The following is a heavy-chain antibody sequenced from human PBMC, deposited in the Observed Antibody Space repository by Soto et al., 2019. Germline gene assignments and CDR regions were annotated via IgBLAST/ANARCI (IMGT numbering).Heavy chain of an antibody. D-gene: IGHD3-9*01. CDR2: ISAYNGNT. V-gene: IGHV1-18*01. Sequence: ASVKVSCKASGYTFTSYGISWVRQAPGQRLEWMGWISAYNGNTNYAQKLQGRVTMTTDTSTSTAYMELRSLRSDDTAVYYCARARGITTFLSELDPWGQGTLVTVSS. CDR1: GYTFTSYG. J-gene: IGHJ5*02. CDR3: ARARGITTFLSELDP.